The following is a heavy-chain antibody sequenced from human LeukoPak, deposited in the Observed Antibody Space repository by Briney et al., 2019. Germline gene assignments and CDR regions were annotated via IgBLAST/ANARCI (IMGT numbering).Heavy chain of an antibody. CDR3: ARGWLLRYFDWLLYRDAFDI. Sequence: ASVKISCKASGYTFTSYDINWVRQATGQGLEWMGWMNPNSGNTGYAQKFQGRVTMTRNTSISTAYMELSSLRSEDTAVYYCARGWLLRYFDWLLYRDAFDIWGQGTMVTVSS. V-gene: IGHV1-8*01. CDR1: GYTFTSYD. CDR2: MNPNSGNT. D-gene: IGHD3-9*01. J-gene: IGHJ3*02.